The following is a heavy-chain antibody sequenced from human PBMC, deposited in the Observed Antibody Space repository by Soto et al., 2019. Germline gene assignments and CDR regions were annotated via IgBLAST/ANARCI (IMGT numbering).Heavy chain of an antibody. CDR1: GYTFTSHG. J-gene: IGHJ4*02. Sequence: QVQLVQSGAEVKKPGASVKVSCNASGYTFTSHGITWVRQAPRQGLEWMGWNSAYNGNTKSAQKLQGRVTMTTDTSTSTAYMELRRLRSDDTAVYYCARDLAVGLVDYWGPGTLVTVSS. CDR2: NSAYNGNT. D-gene: IGHD6-19*01. V-gene: IGHV1-18*01. CDR3: ARDLAVGLVDY.